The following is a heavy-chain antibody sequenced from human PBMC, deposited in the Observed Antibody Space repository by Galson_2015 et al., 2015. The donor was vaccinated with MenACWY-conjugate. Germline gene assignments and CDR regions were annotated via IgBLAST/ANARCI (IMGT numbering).Heavy chain of an antibody. CDR1: GFSFSTFG. D-gene: IGHD2-2*01. CDR2: VSYDGSNK. CDR3: ARDYVVVVPAGILDY. Sequence: SLRLSCAASGFSFSTFGMHWVRQAPGKGLEWVAVVSYDGSNKYYVDSVKGRFTISRDNAKNSLYLQMNSLRAEDTAVYYCARDYVVVVPAGILDYWGQGTLVTVSS. V-gene: IGHV3-30*03. J-gene: IGHJ4*02.